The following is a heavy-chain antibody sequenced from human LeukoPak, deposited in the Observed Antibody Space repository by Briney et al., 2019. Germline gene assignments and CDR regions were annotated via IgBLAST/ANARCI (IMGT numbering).Heavy chain of an antibody. CDR3: ARGGADLWSGSHYFDY. CDR2: MKQVGSER. J-gene: IGHJ4*02. D-gene: IGHD3-3*01. CDR1: GFTFSIFW. V-gene: IGHV3-7*01. Sequence: GGSLRLSWAASGFTFSIFWMSWVRQAPGKGREWVAKMKQVGSERYYVDSVKGRFTISRDNAKNSLYLQMNSVRAEDTAVYYCARGGADLWSGSHYFDYWGQGTLVTVSS.